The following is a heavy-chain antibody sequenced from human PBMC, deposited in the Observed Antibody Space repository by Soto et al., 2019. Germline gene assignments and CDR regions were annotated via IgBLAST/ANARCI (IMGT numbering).Heavy chain of an antibody. Sequence: QVQLQESGPGLVKPSETLSLTCTVSGDSVKSCSYYWSWFRQPPGMGLEWLGYIFYSGTTNYNPSHKIRGTISLHTTKDKFSLNLTSVTAADTAVYYCSRVTMAYYFHTSSQYYYDFWGRGTLVNVSS. V-gene: IGHV4-61*01. J-gene: IGHJ4*02. CDR2: IFYSGTT. CDR3: SRVTMAYYFHTSSQYYYDF. CDR1: GDSVKSCSYY. D-gene: IGHD3-22*01.